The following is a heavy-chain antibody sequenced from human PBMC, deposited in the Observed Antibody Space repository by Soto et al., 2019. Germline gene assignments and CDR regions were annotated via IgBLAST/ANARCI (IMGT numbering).Heavy chain of an antibody. CDR3: ARVPSSSWYVDYSYYYGMDV. Sequence: ASVKVSCKASGYTFTSYGISWVRQAPGQGLEWMGWISAYNGNTNYAQRLQGRVTMTTDTSTSTAYMELRSLRSDDTAVYYCARVPSSSWYVDYSYYYGMDVWGQGTTVTVSS. J-gene: IGHJ6*02. CDR1: GYTFTSYG. CDR2: ISAYNGNT. V-gene: IGHV1-18*01. D-gene: IGHD6-13*01.